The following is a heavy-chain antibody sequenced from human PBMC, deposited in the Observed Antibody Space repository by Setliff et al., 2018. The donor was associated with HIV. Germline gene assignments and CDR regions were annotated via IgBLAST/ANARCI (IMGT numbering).Heavy chain of an antibody. Sequence: GSLRLSCAASGFTFSDYYMSWIRQAPGKGLEWVSYISIGYADAVKGRFTISRDNARNTLYLQMNSLRAEDTAVYYCARAGDYRHDYWGQGTLVTVSS. J-gene: IGHJ4*02. CDR3: ARAGDYRHDY. V-gene: IGHV3-11*04. CDR1: GFTFSDYY. D-gene: IGHD7-27*01. CDR2: ISI.